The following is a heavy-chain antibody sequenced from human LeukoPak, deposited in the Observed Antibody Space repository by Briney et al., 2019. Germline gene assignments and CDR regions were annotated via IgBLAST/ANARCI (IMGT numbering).Heavy chain of an antibody. CDR3: AKDKGPYYYGSGSILYYYYYYYMDV. V-gene: IGHV3-30*02. CDR1: GFTFSSYN. D-gene: IGHD3-10*01. Sequence: LSGGSLRLSCATSGFTFSSYNMHWVRQAPGKGLEWVAFIQNDGINTYYADSVKGRFTISRDNSKNTLYLQMNSLRAEDTAVYYCAKDKGPYYYGSGSILYYYYYYYMDVWGKGTTVTISS. J-gene: IGHJ6*03. CDR2: IQNDGINT.